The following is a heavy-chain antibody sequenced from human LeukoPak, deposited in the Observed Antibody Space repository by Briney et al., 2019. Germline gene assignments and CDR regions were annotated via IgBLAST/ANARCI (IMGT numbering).Heavy chain of an antibody. CDR2: IYYSGST. D-gene: IGHD3-10*01. CDR1: GGSISSGDYY. J-gene: IGHJ5*02. V-gene: IGHV4-30-4*08. Sequence: SETLSLTCTVSGGSISSGDYYWSWIRQPPGQGLEWIGYIYYSGSTYYNPSLKSRVTISVDTSKNQFSLKLSSVTAADTAVYYCARGGYYYGSGSKGNWFDPWGQGTLVTVSS. CDR3: ARGGYYYGSGSKGNWFDP.